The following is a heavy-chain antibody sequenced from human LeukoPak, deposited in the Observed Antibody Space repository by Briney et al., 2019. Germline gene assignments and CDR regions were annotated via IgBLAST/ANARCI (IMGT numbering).Heavy chain of an antibody. CDR1: GGSISSSSYY. J-gene: IGHJ3*02. D-gene: IGHD3-9*01. V-gene: IGHV4-39*01. Sequence: SETLSLTCTVSGGSISSSSYYWGWIRQPPGKGLGWIGSIYYSGSTYYNPSLKSRVTISVDTSKNQFSLKLSSVTAADTAVYYCARAILKYYDILTGYTMEDAFDIWGQGTMVTVSS. CDR2: IYYSGST. CDR3: ARAILKYYDILTGYTMEDAFDI.